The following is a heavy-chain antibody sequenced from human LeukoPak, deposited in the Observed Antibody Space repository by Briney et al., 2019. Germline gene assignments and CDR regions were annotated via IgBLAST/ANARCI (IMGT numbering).Heavy chain of an antibody. Sequence: PSETLSLTCAVYGGSFSGYYWSWIRQPPGKGLEWIGEINHSGSTNYNPSLKRRVTISVDTSKNQFSLKLSSVTAADTAVYYCARGRVGTYYYGSGSYYNHNWFDPWGQGTLVTVSS. V-gene: IGHV4-34*01. J-gene: IGHJ5*02. D-gene: IGHD3-10*01. CDR3: ARGRVGTYYYGSGSYYNHNWFDP. CDR1: GGSFSGYY. CDR2: INHSGST.